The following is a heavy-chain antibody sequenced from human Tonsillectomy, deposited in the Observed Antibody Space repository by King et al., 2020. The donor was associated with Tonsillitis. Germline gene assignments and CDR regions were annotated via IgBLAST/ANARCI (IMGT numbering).Heavy chain of an antibody. CDR1: GFTFSNYG. D-gene: IGHD2-8*02. V-gene: IGHV3-33*05. CDR2: ISYDGTNT. J-gene: IGHJ4*02. Sequence: VQLVESGGGVVQPGRSLRLSCAASGFTFSNYGMHWVRQAPGEGLEWVAFISYDGTNTYYADSVKGRFAISRDNSKNTLYLQMNSLRAGDTAVYFCARDQSTGWYIDYWGRGTLVTVSS. CDR3: ARDQSTGWYIDY.